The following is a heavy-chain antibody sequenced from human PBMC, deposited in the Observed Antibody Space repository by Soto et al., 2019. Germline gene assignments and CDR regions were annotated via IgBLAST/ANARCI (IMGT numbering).Heavy chain of an antibody. Sequence: EVQLVESGGGLVQPGGSLRLSCAASGFTFEDYAMQWVRQPPGKGLECVSGITWNSATMVYANSVRGRFTISRENARTSLYLQMKSLRPEDTALYFWAKDISRKQWPNDAFDMWCQGTMVTVSS. CDR3: AKDISRKQWPNDAFDM. J-gene: IGHJ3*02. CDR2: ITWNSATM. CDR1: GFTFEDYA. D-gene: IGHD6-19*01. V-gene: IGHV3-9*01.